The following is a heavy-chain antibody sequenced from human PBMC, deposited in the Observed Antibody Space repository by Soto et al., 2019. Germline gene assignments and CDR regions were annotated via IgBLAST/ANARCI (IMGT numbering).Heavy chain of an antibody. CDR2: IHYSGST. J-gene: IGHJ4*02. V-gene: IGHV4-31*03. CDR3: ARAPGFCSGGSCNSVYFDY. D-gene: IGHD2-15*01. Sequence: QVQLQESGPGLVTPSQTLSLTCTVSGDSISSGTYYWNWIRQHPGKGLEWIGYIHYSGSTYYNTSLKGRVTISVDTSKNQFSLKLSSVTAADTAAYFCARAPGFCSGGSCNSVYFDYWGQGTLVTVSS. CDR1: GDSISSGTYY.